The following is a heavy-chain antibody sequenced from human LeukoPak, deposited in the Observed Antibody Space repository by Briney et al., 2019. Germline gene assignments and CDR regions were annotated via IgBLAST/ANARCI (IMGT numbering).Heavy chain of an antibody. J-gene: IGHJ4*02. CDR3: ARDAGLSVYGSGSVDY. CDR2: IYYSGST. Sequence: SETLSLTCSVSGGSISSSSYYWGWIRQPPGKGLEWIGSIYYSGSTYYNPSLKSRVTISVDTSKNQFSLKLSSVTAADTAVYYCARDAGLSVYGSGSVDYWGQGTLVTVSS. D-gene: IGHD3-10*01. CDR1: GGSISSSSYY. V-gene: IGHV4-39*07.